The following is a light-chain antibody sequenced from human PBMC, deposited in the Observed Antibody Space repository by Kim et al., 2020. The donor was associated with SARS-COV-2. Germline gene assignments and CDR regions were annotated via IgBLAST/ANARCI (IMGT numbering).Light chain of an antibody. CDR2: GKN. V-gene: IGLV3-19*01. CDR1: SLRSYY. Sequence: SSELTQDHAVSVALGQTVRITCQGDSLRSYYASWYQQKPGQAPVLVIYGKNNRPSGIPDRFSGSSSGNTASLTITGAQAEDEADYYCNSRDSSGNHYVFGTGTKVTVL. J-gene: IGLJ1*01. CDR3: NSRDSSGNHYV.